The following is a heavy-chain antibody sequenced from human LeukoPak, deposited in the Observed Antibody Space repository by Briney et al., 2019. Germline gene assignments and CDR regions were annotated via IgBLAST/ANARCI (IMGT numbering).Heavy chain of an antibody. V-gene: IGHV3-23*01. CDR3: AKNLRTSVAAFEY. D-gene: IGHD6-19*01. Sequence: GGSLRLSCTASGFTFSNYAMTWVRQAPGKGLEWISAISPRSNSIYYSDSVRGRFTVSRDNSQNTLYLQMNRLTAEDTAVYYCAKNLRTSVAAFEYWGQGTLVTVSS. CDR2: ISPRSNSI. J-gene: IGHJ4*02. CDR1: GFTFSNYA.